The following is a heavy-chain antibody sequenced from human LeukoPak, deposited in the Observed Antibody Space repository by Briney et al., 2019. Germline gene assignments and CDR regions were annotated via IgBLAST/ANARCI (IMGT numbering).Heavy chain of an antibody. J-gene: IGHJ4*02. Sequence: ASVKVSCKASGYTFTGYYMHWVRQAPGQGLEWMGWINPNSGGTNYAQKFQGRVTMTRDTSISTAYMELSRLRSDDTAVYYCARDLRCSGGSCSDYWGQGTLVTASS. D-gene: IGHD2-15*01. V-gene: IGHV1-2*02. CDR2: INPNSGGT. CDR3: ARDLRCSGGSCSDY. CDR1: GYTFTGYY.